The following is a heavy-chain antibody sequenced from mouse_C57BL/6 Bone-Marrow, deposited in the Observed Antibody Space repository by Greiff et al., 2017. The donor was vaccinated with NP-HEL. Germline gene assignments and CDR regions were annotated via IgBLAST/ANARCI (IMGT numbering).Heavy chain of an antibody. D-gene: IGHD2-2*01. CDR2: IDPENGDT. J-gene: IGHJ4*01. CDR1: GFNIKDDY. V-gene: IGHV14-4*01. CDR3: TRLYYGYDDPWLDY. Sequence: EVQLQQSGAELVRPGASVKLSCTASGFNIKDDYMHWVKQRPEQGLEWIGWIDPENGDTEYTSKFQGKATITADTSSNTAYLQLSSLTSEDTADYYCTRLYYGYDDPWLDYWGQGTSVTVSS.